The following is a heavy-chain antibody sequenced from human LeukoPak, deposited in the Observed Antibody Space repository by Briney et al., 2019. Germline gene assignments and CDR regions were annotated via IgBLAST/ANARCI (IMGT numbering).Heavy chain of an antibody. CDR3: ARGFRLWLNALSGGGDDAFDI. D-gene: IGHD2-21*01. J-gene: IGHJ3*02. Sequence: ASVKVSCKASGYTFTSYGISWVRQAPGQGLEWMGWISGYNGNTNYAQKLQGRVTMTTDTSTSTAYMELRSLRSDDTAVYYCARGFRLWLNALSGGGDDAFDIWGQGTMVTVSS. V-gene: IGHV1-18*01. CDR2: ISGYNGNT. CDR1: GYTFTSYG.